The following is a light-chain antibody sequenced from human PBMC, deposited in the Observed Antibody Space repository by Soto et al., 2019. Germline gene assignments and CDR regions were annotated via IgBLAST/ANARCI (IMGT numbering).Light chain of an antibody. CDR2: EVS. J-gene: IGLJ1*01. V-gene: IGLV2-14*01. Sequence: QSALTQPASVSGTPGQSITISCTGSNSDVGIYDFVSWYQHHPGRAPKLIVSEVSHRPSGVSNRFSGSKSGNTASLTISGLQSEDEADYYCNSYTSNNTYVFGTGTKLTVL. CDR1: NSDVGIYDF. CDR3: NSYTSNNTYV.